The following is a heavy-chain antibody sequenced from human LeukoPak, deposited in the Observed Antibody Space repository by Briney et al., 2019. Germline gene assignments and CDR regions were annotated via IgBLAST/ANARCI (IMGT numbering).Heavy chain of an antibody. CDR1: GYSLTSYW. V-gene: IGHV5-51*01. CDR3: ARHDSTSSSGNY. J-gene: IGHJ4*02. Sequence: ASVKISCKGSGYSLTSYWIGWVRQMPGKGLEWMGIIYPGDSDTRYSPSFQGQVTISADKSISTAYLQWSSLKASDTAMYYCARHDSTSSSGNYWGQGTLVTVSS. D-gene: IGHD6-6*01. CDR2: IYPGDSDT.